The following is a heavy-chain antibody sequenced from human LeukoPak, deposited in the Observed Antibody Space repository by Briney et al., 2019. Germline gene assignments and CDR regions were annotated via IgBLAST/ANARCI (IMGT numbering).Heavy chain of an antibody. D-gene: IGHD6-19*01. CDR2: IIPIFGTA. J-gene: IGHJ4*02. V-gene: IGHV1-69*06. CDR1: GGTFSSYA. CDR3: ARVSSGWYPDY. Sequence: ASVKVSCKASGGTFSSYAISWVRQAPGQGLEWMGGIIPIFGTANYAQKFQGRVTITADKSTSTAYMELSSLRSEDTALYYCARVSSGWYPDYWGQGTLVTVSS.